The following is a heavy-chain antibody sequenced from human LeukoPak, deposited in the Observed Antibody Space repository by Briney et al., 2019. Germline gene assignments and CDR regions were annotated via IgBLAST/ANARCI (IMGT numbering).Heavy chain of an antibody. Sequence: ASVKVSCKASGYTFTSYGISWVRQAPGQGLEWMGWISAYNGNTNYAQKRQGRVNMTTDTSTSTAYMGLRSLRSDDTAVYYCARDLGYCSSTSCHTPGGYWGQGTLVTVSS. CDR1: GYTFTSYG. CDR3: ARDLGYCSSTSCHTPGGY. CDR2: ISAYNGNT. V-gene: IGHV1-18*01. D-gene: IGHD2-2*01. J-gene: IGHJ4*02.